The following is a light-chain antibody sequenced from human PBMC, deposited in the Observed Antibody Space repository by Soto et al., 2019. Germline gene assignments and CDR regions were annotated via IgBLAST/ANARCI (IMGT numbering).Light chain of an antibody. V-gene: IGKV3-15*01. Sequence: EIVLTQSPGTLSLSPGERATLSCRASQSVTINVAWYQQIPGQAPRLLIYGASTRATGVPARFSGGGSGTEFTLTISSLQSEDFGIYYCQQYNNWPLITFGQGTRLEI. J-gene: IGKJ5*01. CDR3: QQYNNWPLIT. CDR1: QSVTIN. CDR2: GAS.